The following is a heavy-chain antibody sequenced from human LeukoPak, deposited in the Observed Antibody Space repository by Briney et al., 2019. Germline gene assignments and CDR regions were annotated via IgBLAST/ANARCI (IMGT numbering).Heavy chain of an antibody. CDR1: GYTFTSYG. Sequence: GASVKVSCKATGYTFTSYGISWVRQPPGQGLEWMGWISAYNGNTNYAQKLQGRVTMTTDTSTSTAYMELRSLRSDDTAVYYCARQPSGYEPFDYWGQGTLVTVSS. J-gene: IGHJ4*02. D-gene: IGHD5-12*01. V-gene: IGHV1-18*04. CDR3: ARQPSGYEPFDY. CDR2: ISAYNGNT.